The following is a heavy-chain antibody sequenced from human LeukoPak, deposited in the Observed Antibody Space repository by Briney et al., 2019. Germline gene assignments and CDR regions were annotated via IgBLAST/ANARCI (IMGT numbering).Heavy chain of an antibody. CDR1: GFTFSTYW. CDR3: ARDLGSGWYGAVDY. CDR2: IKGDGSST. D-gene: IGHD6-19*01. Sequence: GGSLRLSCAASGFTFSTYWMHWVRQAPGKGLVWVARIKGDGSSTIYADSVKGRFTISRDNAKNSLFLQMNSLRAEDTAVYYCARDLGSGWYGAVDYWGQGTLVAVSS. J-gene: IGHJ4*02. V-gene: IGHV3-74*01.